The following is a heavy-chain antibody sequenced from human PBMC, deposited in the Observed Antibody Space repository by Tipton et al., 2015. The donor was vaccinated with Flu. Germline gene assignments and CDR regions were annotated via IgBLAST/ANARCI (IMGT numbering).Heavy chain of an antibody. CDR2: INQDGSEK. CDR3: TRARGGSCSGGSCYSNYFDY. D-gene: IGHD2-15*01. Sequence: GSLRLSCAASEFTLSDYYMSWIRQAPGKGLEWVANINQDGSEKYYVDSVKGRFTISRDNAKNSLYLQMNSLRGEDTAVYYCTRARGGSCSGGSCYSNYFDYWGQGTLVTVSS. CDR1: EFTLSDYY. V-gene: IGHV3-7*01. J-gene: IGHJ4*02.